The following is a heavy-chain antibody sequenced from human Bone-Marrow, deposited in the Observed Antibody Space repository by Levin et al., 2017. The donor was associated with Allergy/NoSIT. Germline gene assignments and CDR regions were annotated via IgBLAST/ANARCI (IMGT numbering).Heavy chain of an antibody. CDR2: IYPGDSDT. Sequence: GESLKISCKGSGYSFTSYWIGWVRQMPGKGLEWMGIIYPGDSDTRYSPSFQGQVTISADKSISTAYLQWSSLKASDTAMYYCARHGVVPAAMARLGYGDYNYFDYWGQGTLVTVSS. D-gene: IGHD2-2*01. CDR3: ARHGVVPAAMARLGYGDYNYFDY. J-gene: IGHJ4*02. CDR1: GYSFTSYW. V-gene: IGHV5-51*01.